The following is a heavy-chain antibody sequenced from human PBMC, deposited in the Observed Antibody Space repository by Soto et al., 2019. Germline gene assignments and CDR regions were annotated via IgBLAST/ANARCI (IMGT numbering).Heavy chain of an antibody. D-gene: IGHD2-15*01. V-gene: IGHV5-51*01. Sequence: GESPKISCKGSGYSFTSYWIGRVRQMPGKGLEWMGIIYPGDSDTRYSPSFQGQVTISADKSISTAYLQWSSLKASDTAMYYCARRYCSGGSCYYGMDVWRQGTTVTVSS. CDR1: GYSFTSYW. CDR3: ARRYCSGGSCYYGMDV. CDR2: IYPGDSDT. J-gene: IGHJ6*02.